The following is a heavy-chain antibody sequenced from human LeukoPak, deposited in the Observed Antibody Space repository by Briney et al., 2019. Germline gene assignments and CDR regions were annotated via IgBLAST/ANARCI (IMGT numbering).Heavy chain of an antibody. Sequence: GGSLRLSCAASGFTVSSNYMSWVRQAPGKGLEWVANIKQDGSEEYYVDSVKGRFTISRDNAKNSLYLQMNSLRAEDTAVYYCARRGPPAAMSYYYYYYMDVWGKGTTVTISS. D-gene: IGHD2-2*01. CDR1: GFTVSSNY. J-gene: IGHJ6*03. CDR2: IKQDGSEE. V-gene: IGHV3-7*01. CDR3: ARRGPPAAMSYYYYYYMDV.